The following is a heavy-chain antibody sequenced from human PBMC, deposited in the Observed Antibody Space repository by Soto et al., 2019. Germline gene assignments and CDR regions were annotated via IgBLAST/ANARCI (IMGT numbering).Heavy chain of an antibody. J-gene: IGHJ4*02. CDR3: ARAGDCSSGRCLNGGIPV. Sequence: EVKLVESGGGFVQPGGSLRLSCAASGFASRTYSMNWVRQAPGKGLEWVSYISSGSKTIFYADSLRGRFTVSRDDANNLGPLQINSLRRYDTGVYYCARAGDCSSGRCLNGGIPVWGRGTLVTVSS. V-gene: IGHV3-48*01. D-gene: IGHD2-2*01. CDR1: GFASRTYS. CDR2: ISSGSKTI.